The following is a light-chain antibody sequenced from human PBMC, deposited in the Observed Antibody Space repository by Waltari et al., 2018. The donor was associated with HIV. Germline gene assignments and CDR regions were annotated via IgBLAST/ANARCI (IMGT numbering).Light chain of an antibody. CDR3: GTWDTSLTSGYV. CDR2: ENN. V-gene: IGLV1-51*02. CDR1: SSNIGDNY. J-gene: IGLJ1*01. Sequence: QSVLTQPPSVSAAPGQKVTISCSGSSSNIGDNYVSWYQQLPGPAPKLLIYENNQRPSGIPARFSGSKSATSATLDITGLQTGDEADYYCGTWDTSLTSGYVFGTGTKVTVL.